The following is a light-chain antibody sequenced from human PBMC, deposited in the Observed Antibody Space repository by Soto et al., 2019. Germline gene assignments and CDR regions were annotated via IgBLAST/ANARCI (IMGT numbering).Light chain of an antibody. CDR3: LLSYNGPYV. V-gene: IGLV7-46*01. J-gene: IGLJ1*01. CDR2: DTT. Sequence: QAVVTQAPSLTVSPGETVTLTCGSSTGAVTNGHYPYWFQQKPGQAPRTLIYDTTNRHSWTPARLSGSLLGGKAALTLSGAQPEDEAEYYCLLSYNGPYVFGTGTKVTVL. CDR1: TGAVTNGHY.